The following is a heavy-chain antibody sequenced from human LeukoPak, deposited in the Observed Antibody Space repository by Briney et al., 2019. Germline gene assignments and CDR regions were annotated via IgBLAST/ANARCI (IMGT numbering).Heavy chain of an antibody. V-gene: IGHV3-30*18. CDR1: GFTFSSYG. D-gene: IGHD6-13*01. CDR3: AKDSVAAAGKGGFDY. CDR2: ISYDGSNK. Sequence: PGGSLRLSCAASGFTFSSYGMNWVRQAPGKGLEWVAVISYDGSNKYYADSVKGRFTISRDNSKNTLYLQMNSLRAEDTAVYYCAKDSVAAAGKGGFDYWGQGTLVTVSS. J-gene: IGHJ4*02.